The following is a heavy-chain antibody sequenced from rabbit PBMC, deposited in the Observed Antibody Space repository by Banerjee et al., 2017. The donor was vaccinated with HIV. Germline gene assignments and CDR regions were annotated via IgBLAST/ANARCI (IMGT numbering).Heavy chain of an antibody. Sequence: QEQLVESGGGLVQPEGSLTLTCKASGFTLSSYWMWWVRQAPGKGLEWIACINTSSGNTGYASWAKGRFTISKTSSTTVTLQMTSLTAADTATYFCARDLAGVIGWNFGLWGPGTLVTVS. CDR3: ARDLAGVIGWNFGL. J-gene: IGHJ4*01. V-gene: IGHV1S45*01. CDR2: INTSSGNT. CDR1: GFTLSSYW. D-gene: IGHD4-1*01.